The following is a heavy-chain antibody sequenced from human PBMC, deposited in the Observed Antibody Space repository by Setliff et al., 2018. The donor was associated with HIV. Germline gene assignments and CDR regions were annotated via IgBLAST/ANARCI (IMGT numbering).Heavy chain of an antibody. CDR1: GGSISSDNW. CDR3: ARGHCSGTNCYGVDYYGMDV. CDR2: IYHSEYT. J-gene: IGHJ6*02. D-gene: IGHD2-2*01. V-gene: IGHV4-4*02. Sequence: SETLSLTCAVSGGSISSDNWWTWVRQAPGKELEWSGEIYHSEYTNYNPSLKSRVSMSVDKSKNQFSVKLTFVTAADTAVYYCARGHCSGTNCYGVDYYGMDVWGQGTTVTVSS.